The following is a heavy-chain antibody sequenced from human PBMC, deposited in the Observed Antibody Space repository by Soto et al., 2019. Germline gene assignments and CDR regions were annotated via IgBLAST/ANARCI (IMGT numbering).Heavy chain of an antibody. D-gene: IGHD1-26*01. CDR1: GFTFTSSA. CDR2: IVVGSGNT. CDR3: AAGADSGSYYYYYGMDV. J-gene: IGHJ6*02. Sequence: ASVKVSCKASGFTFTSSAVQWVRQARGQRLEWIGWIVVGSGNTNYAQKFQDRVTITRDMSTSTAYMELSSLRSEDTAVYYCAAGADSGSYYYYYGMDVWGQGTTVTVSS. V-gene: IGHV1-58*01.